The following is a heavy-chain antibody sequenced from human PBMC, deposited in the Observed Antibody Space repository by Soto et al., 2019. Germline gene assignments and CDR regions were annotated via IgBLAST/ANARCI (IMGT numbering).Heavy chain of an antibody. CDR1: GGTFSSYA. CDR2: IIPIFGTA. V-gene: IGHV1-69*01. J-gene: IGHJ6*02. D-gene: IGHD4-17*01. Sequence: QVQLVQSGAEVKKPGSSVKVSCKASGGTFSSYAISWVRQAPGQGLEWMGGIIPIFGTANYTQKCQGRVTITADESTSTAYMERGSLRSEDTAVYYCASGGTVTTNYYYYGMDVWGQGTTVTVSS. CDR3: ASGGTVTTNYYYYGMDV.